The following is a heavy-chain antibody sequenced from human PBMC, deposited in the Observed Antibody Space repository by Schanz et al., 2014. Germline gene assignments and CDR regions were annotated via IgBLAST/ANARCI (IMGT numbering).Heavy chain of an antibody. CDR2: ISTSNGNT. J-gene: IGHJ5*02. CDR1: GYTFTSYS. Sequence: QVQLVQSGAEVKKPGASVKVSCKASGYTFTSYSIHWVRQAPGQGLEWMGWISTSNGNTNYIQKLQGRVTMTTDTSTGTAYMELRSLRADDTAVYYCARGRGCTGGSCYSWFDLWGQGTLVTVAS. CDR3: ARGRGCTGGSCYSWFDL. D-gene: IGHD2-15*01. V-gene: IGHV1-18*01.